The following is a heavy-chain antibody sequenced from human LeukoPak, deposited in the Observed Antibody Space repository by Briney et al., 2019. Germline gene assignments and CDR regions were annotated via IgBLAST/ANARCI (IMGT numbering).Heavy chain of an antibody. V-gene: IGHV3-9*03. Sequence: GGSLRLSCAASGFTFDDYAMHWVRQAPGKGLECVSGISWNSGSIGYADSVKGRFTISRDNAKNSLYLQMNSLRAEDMALYYCARELSAGSGTSDCGYWGQGTLVTVSS. CDR1: GFTFDDYA. D-gene: IGHD2-21*01. CDR3: ARELSAGSGTSDCGY. CDR2: ISWNSGSI. J-gene: IGHJ4*02.